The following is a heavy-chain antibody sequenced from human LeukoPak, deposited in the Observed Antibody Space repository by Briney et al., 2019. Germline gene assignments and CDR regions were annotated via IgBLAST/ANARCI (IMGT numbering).Heavy chain of an antibody. CDR1: GYTFTGYH. CDR3: ARCWVAATDYYYYYMDV. CDR2: IIPIFGTA. J-gene: IGHJ6*03. Sequence: SVKVSCKASGYTFTGYHIHWVRQAPGQGLEWMGGIIPIFGTANYAQKFQGRVTITTDESTSTAYMELSSLRSEDTAVYYCARCWVAATDYYYYYMDVWGKGTTVTVSS. V-gene: IGHV1-69*05. D-gene: IGHD2-15*01.